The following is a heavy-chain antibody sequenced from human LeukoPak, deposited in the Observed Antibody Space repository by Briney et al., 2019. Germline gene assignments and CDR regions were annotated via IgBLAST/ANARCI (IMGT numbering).Heavy chain of an antibody. V-gene: IGHV1-18*01. J-gene: IGHJ4*02. D-gene: IGHD6-19*01. CDR1: GYTFTSYG. CDR2: ISAYNGNT. CDR3: ARGEVAVAGTRGRRSQYYFDY. Sequence: ASVKVSCKASGYTFTSYGISWVRQAPGQGLEWMGWISAYNGNTNYAQKLQGRVTMTTDTSTSTAYMELRSLRSDDTAVYYCARGEVAVAGTRGRRSQYYFDYWGQGTLVIVSS.